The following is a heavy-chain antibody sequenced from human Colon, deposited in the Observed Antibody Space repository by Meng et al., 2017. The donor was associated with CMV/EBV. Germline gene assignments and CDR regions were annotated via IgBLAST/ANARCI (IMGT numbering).Heavy chain of an antibody. CDR3: ARTDPWSNYPYYYYYGMDV. CDR2: INPSGGST. V-gene: IGHV1-46*01. CDR1: GYTFTSYY. D-gene: IGHD4-11*01. Sequence: SVKVSCKASGYTFTSYYMHWVRQAPGQGLEWMGIINPSGGSTSYAQKFQGRVTMTRDTSTSTVYMELSSLRSEDTAVYYCARTDPWSNYPYYYYYGMDVWGQGTTVTVSS. J-gene: IGHJ6*02.